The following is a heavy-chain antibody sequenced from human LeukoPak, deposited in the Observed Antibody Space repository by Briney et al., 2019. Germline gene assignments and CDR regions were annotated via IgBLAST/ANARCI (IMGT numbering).Heavy chain of an antibody. D-gene: IGHD3-22*01. Sequence: SVKASCKPSGYTLSNNDLHWARPAPGQGLEWSGLINPSGGSTIYAQKNQGRVTMTRDASTSTVYMELSSLRSDDSAVYYCAAEIAMHDHWGQGTLVTVSS. V-gene: IGHV1-46*01. CDR1: GYTLSNND. CDR3: AAEIAMHDH. J-gene: IGHJ5*02. CDR2: INPSGGST.